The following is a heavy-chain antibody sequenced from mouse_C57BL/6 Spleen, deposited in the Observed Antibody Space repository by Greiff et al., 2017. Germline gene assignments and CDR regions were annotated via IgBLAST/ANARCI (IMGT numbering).Heavy chain of an antibody. CDR1: GYTFTDYY. Sequence: EVKLQQSGPELVKPGASVKISCKASGYTFTDYYMNWVKQSHGKSLEWIGDINPNNGGTSYNQKFKGKATLTVDKSSSTAYMELRSLTSEDSAVYYCARGGYYDYDRGYYFDYWGQGTTLTVSS. CDR3: ARGGYYDYDRGYYFDY. CDR2: INPNNGGT. D-gene: IGHD2-4*01. V-gene: IGHV1-26*01. J-gene: IGHJ2*01.